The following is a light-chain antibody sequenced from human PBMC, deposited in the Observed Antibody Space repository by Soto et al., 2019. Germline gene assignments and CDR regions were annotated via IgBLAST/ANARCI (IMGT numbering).Light chain of an antibody. CDR3: QQYSTYPLT. CDR1: QGITTF. V-gene: IGKV1-5*01. Sequence: DIQMTQSPSTLSASIGDRVTITCWASQGITTFLAWYQQKPGKAPQILIYDASKLEPGVPSRLSGGGSGTEFTLTISSLQPDDFATYYCQQYSTYPLTFGGGTRVEIK. CDR2: DAS. J-gene: IGKJ4*01.